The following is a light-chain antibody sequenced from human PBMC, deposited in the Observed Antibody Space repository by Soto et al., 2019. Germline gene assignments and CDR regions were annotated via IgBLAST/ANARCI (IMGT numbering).Light chain of an antibody. CDR3: QQRHMWPIT. V-gene: IGKV3-11*01. CDR2: DSY. Sequence: EVVLTQSPVTLSLSPGERATLSCRASQSFRGLLAWYQQKPGQAPKLLIYDSYNRATGIPPRFSGSVSGTDCTLTISSLDPEDSAVYYCQQRHMWPITFGQGTRLEIK. CDR1: QSFRGL. J-gene: IGKJ5*01.